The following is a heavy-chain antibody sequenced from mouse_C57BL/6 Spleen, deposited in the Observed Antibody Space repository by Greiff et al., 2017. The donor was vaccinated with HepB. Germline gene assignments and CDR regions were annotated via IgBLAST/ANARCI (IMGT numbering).Heavy chain of an antibody. V-gene: IGHV1-19*01. CDR3: ARTAQAHFDY. CDR1: GYTFTDYY. CDR2: INPYNGGT. D-gene: IGHD3-2*02. J-gene: IGHJ2*01. Sequence: EVKLVESGPVLVKPGASVKMSCKASGYTFTDYYMNWVKQSHGKSLEWIGVINPYNGGTSYNQKFKGKATLTVDKSSSTAYMELNSLTSEDSAVYYCARTAQAHFDYWGQGTTLTVSS.